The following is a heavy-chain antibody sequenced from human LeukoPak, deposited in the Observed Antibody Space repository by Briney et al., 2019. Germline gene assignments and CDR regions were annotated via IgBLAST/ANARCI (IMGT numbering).Heavy chain of an antibody. CDR3: AKSGYYDSSGYSAVGAFDI. CDR2: ISGSGGST. CDR1: GFTFSSYD. J-gene: IGHJ3*02. D-gene: IGHD3-22*01. Sequence: GSLRLSCAASGFTFSSYDMSWVRQAPGKGLEWVSVISGSGGSTHYADSVKGRFTISRDNSKNTLYLQMNSLRAEDMAVYYCAKSGYYDSSGYSAVGAFDIWGQGTMVTVSS. V-gene: IGHV3-23*01.